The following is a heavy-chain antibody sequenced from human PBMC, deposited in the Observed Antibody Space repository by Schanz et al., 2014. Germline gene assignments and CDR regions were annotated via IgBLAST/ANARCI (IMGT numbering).Heavy chain of an antibody. CDR2: IKQDESER. J-gene: IGHJ6*02. Sequence: EVQLVESGGGLVQPGGSLRLSCAASGFTFSTYCMSWVRQAPGKGLEWVANIKQDESERSYVDSVKGRFTISRDSAKNSLYLQMNSLRAEDTAVYYCARQRSYFYAMDVWGQGTTVTVSS. CDR3: ARQRSYFYAMDV. V-gene: IGHV3-7*03. CDR1: GFTFSTYC.